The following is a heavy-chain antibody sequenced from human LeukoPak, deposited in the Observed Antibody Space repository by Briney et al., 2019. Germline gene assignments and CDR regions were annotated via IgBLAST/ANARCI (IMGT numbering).Heavy chain of an antibody. CDR2: MNPNSDNT. J-gene: IGHJ4*02. Sequence: GASVKVSCKASGYTFTSYDINWVRQATGQGLEWMGWMNPNSDNTGYAQKFQGRVTMTRNTSISTACMELSSLRSEDTAVYYCARETAAMASDYWGQGTLVTVSS. V-gene: IGHV1-8*01. CDR1: GYTFTSYD. D-gene: IGHD2-21*02. CDR3: ARETAAMASDY.